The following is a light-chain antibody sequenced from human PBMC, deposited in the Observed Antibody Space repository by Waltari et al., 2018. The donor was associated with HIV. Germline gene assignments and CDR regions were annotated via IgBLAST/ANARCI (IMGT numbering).Light chain of an antibody. CDR1: RSSIVGSA. Sequence: QFVLTQPPSASWTPGQRVTIFCFCSRSSIVGSAVRWFQHLPGTAPKLLIHGGNRRPSGVPERFSGFNFGTSASLAISGLQSEDEADYYCAVWHDSLKVLVFGGGTRLTVL. CDR3: AVWHDSLKVLV. CDR2: GGN. V-gene: IGLV1-44*01. J-gene: IGLJ2*01.